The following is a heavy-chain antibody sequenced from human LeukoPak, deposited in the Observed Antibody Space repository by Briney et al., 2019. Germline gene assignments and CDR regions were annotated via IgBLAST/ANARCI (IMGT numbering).Heavy chain of an antibody. CDR1: GFTFNSYT. J-gene: IGHJ6*02. CDR2: IRSNSRGI. Sequence: GGSLRLSCAASGFTFNSYTMNWVRQAPGKGLESVSSIRSNSRGINYADSVKGRFTISRDNDKNTVFLEMNSLSAEDTAVYYCARDGASIDDQYYGLDVWGQGTTVTVSS. D-gene: IGHD1-1*01. CDR3: ARDGASIDDQYYGLDV. V-gene: IGHV3-21*06.